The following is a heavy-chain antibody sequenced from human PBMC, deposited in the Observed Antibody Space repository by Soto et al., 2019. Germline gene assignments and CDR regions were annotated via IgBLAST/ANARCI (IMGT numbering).Heavy chain of an antibody. CDR3: ARGRGPGSDRNWFDP. CDR1: GFTFSSYW. D-gene: IGHD3-10*01. Sequence: HPGGSLRLSCAASGFTFSSYWMHWVRQAPGKGLVWVSRINSDGSSTSYADSVKGRFTISRDNAKNTLYLQMNSLRAEDTAVYYCARGRGPGSDRNWFDPWGQGTLVTVSS. V-gene: IGHV3-74*01. J-gene: IGHJ5*02. CDR2: INSDGSST.